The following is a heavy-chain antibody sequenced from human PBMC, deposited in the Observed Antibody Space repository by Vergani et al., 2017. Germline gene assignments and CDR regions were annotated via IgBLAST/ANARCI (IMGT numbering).Heavy chain of an antibody. CDR2: IIPIFGTA. D-gene: IGHD6-19*01. CDR1: GGTFSSYA. CDR3: ARGIAVAGTAYYYYMDV. V-gene: IGHV1-69*01. J-gene: IGHJ6*03. Sequence: QVHLVQSGAEVKKPGSSVKVSCKALGGTFSSYAISWVRQAPGQGLEWMGGIIPIFGTANYAQKFQGRVTITADEPTSTAYMELSSLRSEDTAVYYCARGIAVAGTAYYYYMDVWGKGTTVTVSS.